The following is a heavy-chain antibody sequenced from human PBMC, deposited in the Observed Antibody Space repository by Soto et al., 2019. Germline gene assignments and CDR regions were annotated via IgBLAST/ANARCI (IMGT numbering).Heavy chain of an antibody. J-gene: IGHJ1*01. D-gene: IGHD6-13*01. CDR1: GFPFITYA. CDR2: IWYDGSNT. Sequence: ESGGGVVQPGRSLRLSCSASGFPFITYAMHWVRQAPGKRLEWVAVIWYDGSNTYYGDSVKGRFTISRDNSKSTLFLQMNSLRAEDTALYYCARDRESYSSSWSYFQHWGQGTLVTVSS. CDR3: ARDRESYSSSWSYFQH. V-gene: IGHV3-33*01.